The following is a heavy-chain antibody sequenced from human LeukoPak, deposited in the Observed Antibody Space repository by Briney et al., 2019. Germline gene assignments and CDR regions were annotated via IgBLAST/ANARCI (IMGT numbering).Heavy chain of an antibody. Sequence: GGSLRLSCAASGFTFSSYGMHWVRQAPGKGLEWVAFIRYDGSNKYYADSVKGRFTISRDNSKNTLYLQMNSLRAEDTAVYYCAKAYSSGWLILDYWGQGTLVTVSS. CDR3: AKAYSSGWLILDY. J-gene: IGHJ4*02. CDR2: IRYDGSNK. CDR1: GFTFSSYG. D-gene: IGHD6-19*01. V-gene: IGHV3-30*02.